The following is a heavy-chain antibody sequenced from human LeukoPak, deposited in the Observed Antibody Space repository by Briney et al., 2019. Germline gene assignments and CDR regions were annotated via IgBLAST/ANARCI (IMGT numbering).Heavy chain of an antibody. CDR3: ARDQQQLEYYFDY. CDR2: INPSGGST. V-gene: IGHV1-46*01. J-gene: IGHJ4*02. CDR1: GYTLTELS. D-gene: IGHD6-13*01. Sequence: ASVKVSCKVSGYTLTELSMHWVRQAPGQGLEWMGIINPSGGSTSYAQKFQGRVTMTRDTSTSTVYMELSSLRSEDTAVYYCARDQQQLEYYFDYWGQGTLVTVSS.